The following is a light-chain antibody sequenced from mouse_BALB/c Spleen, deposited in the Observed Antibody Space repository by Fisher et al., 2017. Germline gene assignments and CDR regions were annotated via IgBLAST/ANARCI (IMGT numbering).Light chain of an antibody. J-gene: IGKJ2*01. CDR3: HQRSSYPYT. Sequence: IVLTQSPAIMSASLGEEITLTCSASSSVSYMYWYQQKPGSSPKPWIYDTSNLASGFPARFSGSGSGTSYSLTISSMEAEDAATYYCHQRSSYPYTFGGGTKL. CDR1: SSVSY. CDR2: DTS. V-gene: IGKV4-69*01.